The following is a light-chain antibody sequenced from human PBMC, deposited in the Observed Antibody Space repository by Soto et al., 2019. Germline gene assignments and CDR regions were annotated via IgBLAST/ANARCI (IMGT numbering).Light chain of an antibody. V-gene: IGKV1-27*01. CDR2: ATS. CDR3: QNYNSAHLT. Sequence: DIQMTQSPSSLSESVGDRVTITCRASQDISNSLAWYQQKPGKVPKVLIYATSILQSGVPARFIRSGSGTYLTLTINSLQPADGASYYCQNYNSAHLTFGGGTQGES. J-gene: IGKJ4*01. CDR1: QDISNS.